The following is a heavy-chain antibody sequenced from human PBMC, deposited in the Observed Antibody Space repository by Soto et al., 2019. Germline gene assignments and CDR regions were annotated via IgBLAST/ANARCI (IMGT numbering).Heavy chain of an antibody. V-gene: IGHV1-69*12. CDR1: GGTFRTYA. CDR2: IIPIFGKV. D-gene: IGHD6-13*01. CDR3: AKGAVAGTPTSYYYYGMDV. Sequence: QVQLLQSGAEVKKPGSSVRVSCEASGGTFRTYAISWVRQAPGQGLEWMGAIIPIFGKVNYAQKFQGRVTITADASTTTVYIDLRSMTSEDTAVYYCAKGAVAGTPTSYYYYGMDVWGQGTTVTVS. J-gene: IGHJ6*02.